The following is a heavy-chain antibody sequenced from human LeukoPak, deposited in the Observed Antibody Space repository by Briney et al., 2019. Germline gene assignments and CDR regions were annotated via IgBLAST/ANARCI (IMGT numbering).Heavy chain of an antibody. CDR1: GFTFSSYW. Sequence: GGSLSLSCTASGFTFSSYWMHWVRQAPGKGLEWVSRITSDGSSTSHADSVKGRFTTSRDNAKNTLYLQMNSLRAEDTAVYYCSRGVGATDSWGQGILVTVSS. J-gene: IGHJ4*02. D-gene: IGHD1-26*01. CDR3: SRGVGATDS. CDR2: ITSDGSST. V-gene: IGHV3-74*01.